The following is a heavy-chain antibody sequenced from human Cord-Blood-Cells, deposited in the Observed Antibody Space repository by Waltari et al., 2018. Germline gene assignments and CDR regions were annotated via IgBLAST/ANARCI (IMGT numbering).Heavy chain of an antibody. CDR2: INHSGST. D-gene: IGHD3-9*01. CDR1: GGSFSGYY. V-gene: IGHV4-34*01. Sequence: QVQLQQWGAGLLKPLETLSLTCAVYGGSFSGYYWSWIRQPPGKGLEWIGEINHSGSTNYNPSLKSRVTISVDTSKNQFSLKLSSVTAADTAVYYCARGLRGLRYFDWLLPEYYFDYWGQGTLVTVSS. CDR3: ARGLRGLRYFDWLLPEYYFDY. J-gene: IGHJ4*02.